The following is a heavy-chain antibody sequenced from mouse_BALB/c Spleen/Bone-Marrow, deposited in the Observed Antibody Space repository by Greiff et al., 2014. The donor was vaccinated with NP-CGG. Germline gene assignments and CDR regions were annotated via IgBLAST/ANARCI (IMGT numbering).Heavy chain of an antibody. V-gene: IGHV2-9*02. CDR1: GFSLISFD. J-gene: IGHJ3*01. Sequence: QVQLQQSGPGLVAPSQSLSITCTVSGFSLISFDVHWIRQPPGKGLEWLGVIWAGGTTNYNSALMSRLSINKDNSKSQVFLKMNSLQPDDTAMYYCARYGFWSGYAGFASSRQGSPVPV. D-gene: IGHD2-2*01. CDR2: IWAGGTT. CDR3: ARYGFWSGYAGFAS.